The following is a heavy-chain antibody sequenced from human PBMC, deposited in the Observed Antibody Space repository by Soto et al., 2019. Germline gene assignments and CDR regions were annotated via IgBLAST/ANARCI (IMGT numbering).Heavy chain of an antibody. V-gene: IGHV4-61*01. D-gene: IGHD3-3*01. CDR1: GGSVSSGSCY. J-gene: IGHJ5*02. CDR3: ARGSPSNDFWSGYSNWFDP. Sequence: PSETLSLTCTVSGGSVSSGSCYWSWIRQPPGKGLEWIGYIYYSGSTNYNPSLKSRVTISVDTSKNQFSLKLSSVTAADTAVYYCARGSPSNDFWSGYSNWFDPWGQGTLVTVSS. CDR2: IYYSGST.